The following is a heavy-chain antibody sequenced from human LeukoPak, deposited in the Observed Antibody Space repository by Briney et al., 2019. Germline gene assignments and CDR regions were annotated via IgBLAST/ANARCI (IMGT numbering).Heavy chain of an antibody. CDR2: IYTSGST. D-gene: IGHD3-9*01. V-gene: IGHV4-4*07. Sequence: ASETLSLTCTVSGGSISSYYWSWIRQPAGKGLEWIGRIYTSGSTNYNPSLKSRVTMSVDTSKNQFSLKPSSVTAADTAVYYCAGQYYGILTGYYRFDYWGQGTLVTVSS. J-gene: IGHJ4*02. CDR1: GGSISSYY. CDR3: AGQYYGILTGYYRFDY.